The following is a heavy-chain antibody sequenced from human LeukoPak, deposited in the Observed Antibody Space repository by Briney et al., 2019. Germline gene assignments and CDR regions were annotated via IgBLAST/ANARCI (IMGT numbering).Heavy chain of an antibody. CDR3: VRDGEGVAISVNYWFDP. Sequence: GASVEVSCRASGFIFTGYDINWVRQAAGQGLEWMGWMNPITGSTGYARQFQGRVTMTRDTSTGTAYMELTSLRSEDTAVYYCVRDGEGVAISVNYWFDPWGQGTLVTVSS. D-gene: IGHD3-10*01. J-gene: IGHJ5*02. CDR1: GFIFTGYD. V-gene: IGHV1-8*01. CDR2: MNPITGST.